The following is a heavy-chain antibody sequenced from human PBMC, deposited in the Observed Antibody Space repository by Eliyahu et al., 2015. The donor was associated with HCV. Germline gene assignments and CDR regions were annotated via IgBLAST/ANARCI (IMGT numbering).Heavy chain of an antibody. CDR2: IKQDGSEK. D-gene: IGHD3-16*02. CDR1: GFXFSXYW. J-gene: IGHJ6*02. V-gene: IGHV3-7*04. CDR3: ARDPPLMITFGGVIVTDTYYYGMDV. Sequence: EVQLVESGGGLVQPGGSLRLSCAASGFXFSXYWMSWVRQAPGKGLEWVANIKQDGSEKYYVDSVKGRFTISRDNAKNSLYLQMNSLRAEDTAVYYCARDPPLMITFGGVIVTDTYYYGMDVWGQGTTVTVSS.